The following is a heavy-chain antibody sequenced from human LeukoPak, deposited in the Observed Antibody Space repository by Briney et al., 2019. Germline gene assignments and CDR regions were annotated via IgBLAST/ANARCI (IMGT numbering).Heavy chain of an antibody. Sequence: GGSLRLSCAASGFTFSSYWMSWVRQAPGKGLEWVAVISYDGSNKYYADSVKGRFTISRDNSKNTLYLQMNSLRAEDTAVYYCAKTRVLRFLEYPYYMDVWGKGTTVTVSS. CDR1: GFTFSSYW. J-gene: IGHJ6*03. CDR2: ISYDGSNK. CDR3: AKTRVLRFLEYPYYMDV. D-gene: IGHD3-3*01. V-gene: IGHV3-30*18.